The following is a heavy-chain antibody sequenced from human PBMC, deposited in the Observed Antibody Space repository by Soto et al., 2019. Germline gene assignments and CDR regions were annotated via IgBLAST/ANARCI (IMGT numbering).Heavy chain of an antibody. CDR3: ARGDHGYYDGSDYSHDALDL. V-gene: IGHV3-21*01. Sequence: EVQLVESGGGLVKPGGFLRLSCAASEFTFSNYNMNWVRQAPGKGLEWVSAISSSSSHIYYADSVKGGFTISRDNAKNSLYLQMNRLRAEDTAVYYCARGDHGYYDGSDYSHDALDLWGQGTMVTVSS. D-gene: IGHD3-22*01. CDR2: ISSSSSHI. J-gene: IGHJ3*01. CDR1: EFTFSNYN.